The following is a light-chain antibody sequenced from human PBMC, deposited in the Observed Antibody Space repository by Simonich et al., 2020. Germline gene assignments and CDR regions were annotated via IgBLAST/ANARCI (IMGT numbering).Light chain of an antibody. CDR3: QQSYSTQWT. CDR2: AAS. Sequence: DIQMTQSPSSLSASVGHRVTITCRASQSISSYLNLYQQKPGKAPKRLIYAASSFQSGVPSRFSGSGSGTDFTLTISSLQPEDFATYYCQQSYSTQWTFGQGTKVEIK. J-gene: IGKJ1*01. CDR1: QSISSY. V-gene: IGKV1-39*01.